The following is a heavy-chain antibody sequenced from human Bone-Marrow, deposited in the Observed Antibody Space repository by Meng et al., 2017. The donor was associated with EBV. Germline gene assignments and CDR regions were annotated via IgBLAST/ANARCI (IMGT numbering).Heavy chain of an antibody. CDR3: ASESGRGFTPDY. Sequence: VQLVQCGDWVKKPGSPVKVSCKTSGGTFSSDAISWVRQAPGQDLVWLGGLIPMSGAPYYAQNFQGRVTITADESTSTHYMELSNLRSEDTAMYYCASESGRGFTPDYWGQGTLVTVSS. CDR1: GGTFSSDA. J-gene: IGHJ4*02. CDR2: LIPMSGAP. D-gene: IGHD3-10*01. V-gene: IGHV1-69*01.